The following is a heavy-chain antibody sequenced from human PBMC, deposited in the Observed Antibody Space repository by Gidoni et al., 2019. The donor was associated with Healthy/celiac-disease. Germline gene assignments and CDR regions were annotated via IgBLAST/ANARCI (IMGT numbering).Heavy chain of an antibody. CDR3: ARILYVNRNLFDY. CDR2: IFSNDEK. V-gene: IGHV2-26*01. D-gene: IGHD1-1*01. Sequence: QVTLKESGPVLVKPTETLTLTCTVSGFSLSNARMGVSWIRQPPGKALEWLAHIFSNDEKSYSTSLKSRLTISKDTSKSQVVLTMTNMDPVDTATYYCARILYVNRNLFDYWGQGTLVTVSS. CDR1: GFSLSNARMG. J-gene: IGHJ4*02.